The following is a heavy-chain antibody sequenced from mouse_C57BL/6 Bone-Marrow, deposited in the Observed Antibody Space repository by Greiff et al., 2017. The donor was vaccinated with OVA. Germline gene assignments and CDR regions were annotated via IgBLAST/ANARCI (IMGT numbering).Heavy chain of an antibody. CDR2: IDPSDSYT. J-gene: IGHJ2*01. Sequence: VKLQQPGAELVMPGASVKLSCKASGYTFTSYWMHWVKQRPGQGLEWIGEIDPSDSYTNYNQKFKGKSTLTVDKSSSTAYMQLSSLTSEDSAVYYCARSNLGYWGQGTTLTVSS. D-gene: IGHD6-1*01. CDR1: GYTFTSYW. CDR3: ARSNLGY. V-gene: IGHV1-69*01.